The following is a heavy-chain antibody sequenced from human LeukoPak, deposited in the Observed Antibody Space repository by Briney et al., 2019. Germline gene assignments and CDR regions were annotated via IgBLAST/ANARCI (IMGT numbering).Heavy chain of an antibody. Sequence: ASVKVSCKVSGYTLTELSMHWVRQAPGKGLEWKGGFDPEDGETIYAQKFQGRVTMTEDTSTDTAYMELSSLRSEDTAVYYCATRRGYSYLYYFDYWGQGTLVTVSS. CDR2: FDPEDGET. CDR1: GYTLTELS. CDR3: ATRRGYSYLYYFDY. V-gene: IGHV1-24*01. J-gene: IGHJ4*02. D-gene: IGHD5-18*01.